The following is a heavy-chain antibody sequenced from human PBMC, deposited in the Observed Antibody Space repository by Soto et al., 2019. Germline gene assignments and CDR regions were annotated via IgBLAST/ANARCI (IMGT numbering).Heavy chain of an antibody. CDR2: ISGSGGRS. V-gene: IGHV3-23*01. J-gene: IGHJ4*02. Sequence: EVQLLDSGGGLVQPGGSLRLSCAASGFTFSNYAMTWVRQGPGKGLEWVSGISGSGGRSYYADSVKGRFTIPRDNSKSTLYLQMNRLRAENTAVYYCAKAYFVWSGAPQYYFDSWGQGTMVTVSS. CDR3: AKAYFVWSGAPQYYFDS. CDR1: GFTFSNYA. D-gene: IGHD3-16*01.